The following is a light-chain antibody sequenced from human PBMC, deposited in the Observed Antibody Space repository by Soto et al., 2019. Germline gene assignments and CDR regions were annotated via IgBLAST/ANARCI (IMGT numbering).Light chain of an antibody. Sequence: QSVLTQPASVSASPGQSITISCTGTSSDVGAYNFVSWYQQHPAKAPKLMIYDVTNRPSGVSNRFSGSKSGNTASLTIFGLQAEDEADYYCGSDTRRRTRVFGTGTKVTVL. V-gene: IGLV2-14*03. J-gene: IGLJ1*01. CDR3: GSDTRRRTRV. CDR1: SSDVGAYNF. CDR2: DVT.